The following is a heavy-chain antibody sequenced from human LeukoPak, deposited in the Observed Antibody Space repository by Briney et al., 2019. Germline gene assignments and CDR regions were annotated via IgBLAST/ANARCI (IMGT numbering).Heavy chain of an antibody. CDR3: ARVQSGDLLYFDY. Sequence: SQTLSLTCPVSGVSITSSSYYWGWIRQPPGKGLEWIGSIYYSGSTYYNPSLKSRVTISVDTSKNQFSLKLSSVTAADTAVYYCARVQSGDLLYFDYWGQGTLVTVSS. V-gene: IGHV4-39*07. CDR1: GVSITSSSYY. CDR2: IYYSGST. D-gene: IGHD7-27*01. J-gene: IGHJ4*02.